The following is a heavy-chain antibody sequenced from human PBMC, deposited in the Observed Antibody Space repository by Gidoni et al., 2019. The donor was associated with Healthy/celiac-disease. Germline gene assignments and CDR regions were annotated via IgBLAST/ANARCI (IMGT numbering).Heavy chain of an antibody. Sequence: QVQLQESGPGLVKPSQTLSLTCTVSGGSIRSCGYYWGWIRQHPGKGLEWIGYIYYSGITYYNPSRKSRVTISVDTSKNQFSLKLSSVTAADTAVYYCARAVTNSSSWYDWFDPWGQGTLVTVSS. D-gene: IGHD6-13*01. CDR1: GGSIRSCGYY. CDR2: IYYSGIT. V-gene: IGHV4-31*03. CDR3: ARAVTNSSSWYDWFDP. J-gene: IGHJ5*02.